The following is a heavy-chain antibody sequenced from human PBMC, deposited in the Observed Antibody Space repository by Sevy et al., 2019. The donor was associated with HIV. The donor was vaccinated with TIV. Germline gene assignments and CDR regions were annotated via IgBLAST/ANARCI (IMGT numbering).Heavy chain of an antibody. D-gene: IGHD3-16*02. CDR3: ARVKRSNDYVWGSYRYWNAFDI. V-gene: IGHV3-33*01. CDR2: IWYDGSNK. CDR1: GFTFSSYG. Sequence: GGSLRLSCAASGFTFSSYGMHWVRQAPGKGLEWVAVIWYDGSNKYYADSVKGRFTISRDNSKSTLYLQMNSLRAEDTAVYYCARVKRSNDYVWGSYRYWNAFDIWGQGTMVTVSS. J-gene: IGHJ3*02.